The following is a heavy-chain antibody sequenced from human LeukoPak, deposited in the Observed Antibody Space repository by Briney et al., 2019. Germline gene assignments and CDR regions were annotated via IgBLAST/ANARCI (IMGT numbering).Heavy chain of an antibody. CDR1: GFIFSNYW. CDR3: ARDWGSTGYDLYDS. J-gene: IGHJ4*02. CDR2: IRQYGSER. Sequence: GGSLRHSCAASGFIFSNYWMTWVRQAPGKGLEWVAHIRQYGSERHYVDSVKDRFTISRDNAKNSLDLQMDSLRAEDTAVYYCARDWGSTGYDLYDSWGQGTLVTVSS. D-gene: IGHD5-12*01. V-gene: IGHV3-7*01.